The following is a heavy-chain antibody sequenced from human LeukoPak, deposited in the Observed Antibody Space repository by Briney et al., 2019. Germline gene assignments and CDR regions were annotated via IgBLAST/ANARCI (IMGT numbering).Heavy chain of an antibody. V-gene: IGHV1-18*01. CDR1: GYTFTSYG. D-gene: IGHD5-12*01. Sequence: ASVKVSCKASGYTFTSYGISWVRQAPGQGLEWMGWISAYNGNTNYAQKLQGRVTMTTDTSTSTAYMELRSLRSDDTAVYYCARSRSGYDPTTLSYYMDVWGKGTTVSICS. J-gene: IGHJ6*03. CDR2: ISAYNGNT. CDR3: ARSRSGYDPTTLSYYMDV.